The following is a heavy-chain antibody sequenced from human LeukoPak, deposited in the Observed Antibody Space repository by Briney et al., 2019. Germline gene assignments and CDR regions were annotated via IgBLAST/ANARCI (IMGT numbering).Heavy chain of an antibody. Sequence: KTSETLSLTCTVSGDSISSYYWSWIRQPPGKGLEWIGYIDYSGSTKYNPSLKSRVTISVDMSKNQFSLKLSSVTAADTAVYYCARFPRAYGSGSYGYWGQGTLVTVSS. D-gene: IGHD3-10*01. V-gene: IGHV4-59*01. J-gene: IGHJ4*02. CDR3: ARFPRAYGSGSYGY. CDR1: GDSISSYY. CDR2: IDYSGST.